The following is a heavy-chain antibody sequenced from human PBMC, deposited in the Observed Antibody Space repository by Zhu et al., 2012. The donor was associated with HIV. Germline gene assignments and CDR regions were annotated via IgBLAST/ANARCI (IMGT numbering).Heavy chain of an antibody. V-gene: IGHV4-4*02. J-gene: IGHJ4*02. CDR2: IFHRGNT. CDR1: GGSISTSNW. Sequence: QVQLQESGLGVVKPSGTLSLTCAVSGGSISTSNWWSWVRQTPGKGLEWIGEIFHRGNTNYNPSLKSRVTISVDKSKNQFSLKLTSVTVADTAVYYCARAPRGSYDSSDYYYVFDYWGQGTLVTVSS. CDR3: ARAPRGSYDSSDYYYVFDY. D-gene: IGHD3-22*01.